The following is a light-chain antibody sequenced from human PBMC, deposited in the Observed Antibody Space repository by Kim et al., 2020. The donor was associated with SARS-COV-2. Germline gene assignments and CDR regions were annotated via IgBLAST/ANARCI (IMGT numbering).Light chain of an antibody. J-gene: IGKJ2*01. Sequence: QPASISCRSSQSLVHHNGNTYLSWLHQRPGQPPRLLIYKISNRFSGVPDRFSGSGAGTDFTLTISRVEPEDVGVYFCIQATVFPRTFGQGTKLEI. V-gene: IGKV2-24*01. CDR2: KIS. CDR3: IQATVFPRT. CDR1: QSLVHHNGNTY.